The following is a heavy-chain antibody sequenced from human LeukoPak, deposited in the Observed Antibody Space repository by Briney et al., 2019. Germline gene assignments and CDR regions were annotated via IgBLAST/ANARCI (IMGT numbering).Heavy chain of an antibody. J-gene: IGHJ2*01. CDR1: GYTFTDYY. CDR3: ATAHIDYYDTEWYFDL. Sequence: ASVKVSCKVSGYTFTDYYMHWVQQAPGKGLEWMGLVDPEDGETIYAEKFQGRVTITADTSTDTAYMELSSLRSEDTAVYYCATAHIDYYDTEWYFDLWGRGTLSLSPQ. CDR2: VDPEDGET. V-gene: IGHV1-69-2*01. D-gene: IGHD3-22*01.